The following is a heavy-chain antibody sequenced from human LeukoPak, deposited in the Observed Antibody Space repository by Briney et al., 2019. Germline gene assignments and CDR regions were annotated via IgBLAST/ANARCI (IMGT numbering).Heavy chain of an antibody. Sequence: GGCLRLSCAASEFTFSSYGMSWVRQAPGKGLEWVSSISGSGGSTQYADSVKGRFTISRDNSKNTLYLQMNSLRAEDTAVYYCAKELGYCSSTSCNDAFDIWGQGTMVTVSS. D-gene: IGHD2-2*01. V-gene: IGHV3-23*01. CDR1: EFTFSSYG. J-gene: IGHJ3*02. CDR2: ISGSGGST. CDR3: AKELGYCSSTSCNDAFDI.